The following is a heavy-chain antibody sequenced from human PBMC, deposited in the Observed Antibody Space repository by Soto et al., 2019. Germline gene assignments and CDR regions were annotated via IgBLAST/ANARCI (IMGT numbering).Heavy chain of an antibody. CDR3: ARDRGYCSSTSCYGWAGGYYYYGMDV. V-gene: IGHV1-69*01. Sequence: QVQLVQSGAEVKKPGSSVKVSCKASGGTFSSYAISWVRQAPGQGLEWMGGIIPIFGTAHYAQKFQGRVTITADESTSTAYMELSSLRSEDTAVYYCARDRGYCSSTSCYGWAGGYYYYGMDVWGQGTTVTVSS. CDR1: GGTFSSYA. D-gene: IGHD2-2*01. CDR2: IIPIFGTA. J-gene: IGHJ6*02.